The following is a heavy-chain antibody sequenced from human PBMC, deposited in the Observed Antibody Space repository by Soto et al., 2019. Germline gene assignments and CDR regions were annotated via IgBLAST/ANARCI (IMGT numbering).Heavy chain of an antibody. Sequence: PGESLKISCKGSGYSFTSYWISWVRQMPGKGLEWMGRIDPSDSYTNYSPSFQGHVTISADKSISTAYLQWSSLKASDTAMYYCGRARPGYIDYYYGMDVWGQGTTVTVSS. J-gene: IGHJ6*02. V-gene: IGHV5-10-1*01. CDR1: GYSFTSYW. CDR3: GRARPGYIDYYYGMDV. CDR2: IDPSDSYT. D-gene: IGHD5-12*01.